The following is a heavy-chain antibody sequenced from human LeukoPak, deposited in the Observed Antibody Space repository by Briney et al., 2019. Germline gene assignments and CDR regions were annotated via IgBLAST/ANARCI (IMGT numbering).Heavy chain of an antibody. V-gene: IGHV4-59*01. CDR3: ARDSPEGIAAAGTRHFDY. CDR1: GGSISSYY. J-gene: IGHJ4*02. D-gene: IGHD6-13*01. CDR2: MYYSGST. Sequence: SETLSLTCTVSGGSISSYYWSWIRQPPGKGLEWIGHMYYSGSTNYNPSLKSRVTISEDTSKNQFSLKLSSVTAADTAVYYCARDSPEGIAAAGTRHFDYWGQGTLVTVSS.